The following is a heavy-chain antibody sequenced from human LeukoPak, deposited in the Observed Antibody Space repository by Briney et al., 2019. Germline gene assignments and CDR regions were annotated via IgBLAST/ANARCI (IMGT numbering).Heavy chain of an antibody. CDR3: ARDIMYFDWLLGAPPYDY. V-gene: IGHV1-18*01. J-gene: IGHJ4*02. D-gene: IGHD3-9*01. CDR1: GYAFTSYG. Sequence: GASVKVSCKASGYAFTSYGISWVRQAPGQGLEWMGWISAYNGNTNYAQKLQGRVTMTTDTSTSTAYMELRSLRSDDTAVYYCARDIMYFDWLLGAPPYDYWGQGTLVTVSS. CDR2: ISAYNGNT.